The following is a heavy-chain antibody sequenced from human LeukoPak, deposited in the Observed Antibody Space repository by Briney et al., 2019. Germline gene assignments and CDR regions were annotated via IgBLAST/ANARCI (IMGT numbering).Heavy chain of an antibody. D-gene: IGHD3-10*01. Sequence: ASVKVSCKASGGTFSSYAISWVRQAPGQGLDWMGVIIPIFGTANYAQKFQGRVTITADESTSTAYMELSSLRSEDTAIYYCARRNTMVRGGPCFDYWGQGLLVTVSS. CDR1: GGTFSSYA. J-gene: IGHJ4*02. V-gene: IGHV1-69*13. CDR2: IIPIFGTA. CDR3: ARRNTMVRGGPCFDY.